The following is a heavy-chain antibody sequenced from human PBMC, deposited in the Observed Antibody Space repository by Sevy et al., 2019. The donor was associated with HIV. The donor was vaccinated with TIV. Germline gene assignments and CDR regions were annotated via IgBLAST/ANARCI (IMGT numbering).Heavy chain of an antibody. CDR1: GFTFSSYA. Sequence: GGSLRLSCAASGFTFSSYAMHWVHQAPGKGLEWVAVISYDGSNKYYADSVKGRFTISRDNSKNTLYLQMNSLRAEDTAVYYCAREGGPGGYFDYWGQGTLVTVSS. CDR2: ISYDGSNK. CDR3: AREGGPGGYFDY. J-gene: IGHJ4*02. V-gene: IGHV3-30-3*01. D-gene: IGHD1-26*01.